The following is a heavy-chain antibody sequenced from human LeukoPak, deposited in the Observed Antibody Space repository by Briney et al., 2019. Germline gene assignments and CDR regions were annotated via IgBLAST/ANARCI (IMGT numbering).Heavy chain of an antibody. CDR1: GGSISSSSYY. CDR2: IYYSGST. Sequence: PSETLSLTCTVSGGSISSSSYYWGWIRQPPGKGLEWIGSIYYSGSTYYNPSLKSRVTISVDTSKNQFSLKLSSVTAADTAVYYCAREGRRLVDYWGQGTLVTVSS. D-gene: IGHD6-19*01. J-gene: IGHJ4*02. V-gene: IGHV4-39*07. CDR3: AREGRRLVDY.